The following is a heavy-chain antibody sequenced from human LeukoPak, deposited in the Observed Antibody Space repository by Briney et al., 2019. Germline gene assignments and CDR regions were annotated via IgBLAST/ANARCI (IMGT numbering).Heavy chain of an antibody. V-gene: IGHV3-66*02. CDR1: GFTVSSNY. CDR2: IYSGSST. Sequence: GGSLRLSCAASGFTVSSNYMSWVRQAPGKGLEWVSVIYSGSSTYYADSVKRRFTISRDNSKNTLYLQMNSLRAEDTAVYYCAREGYYEGSRPENAFDIWGQGTMVTVSS. CDR3: AREGYYEGSRPENAFDI. J-gene: IGHJ3*02. D-gene: IGHD3-22*01.